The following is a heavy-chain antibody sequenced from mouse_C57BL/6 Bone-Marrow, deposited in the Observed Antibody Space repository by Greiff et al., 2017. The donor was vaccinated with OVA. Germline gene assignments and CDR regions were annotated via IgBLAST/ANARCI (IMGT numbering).Heavy chain of an antibody. CDR2: IWTGGGT. CDR3: ARNLGHWDVGYYFDY. J-gene: IGHJ2*01. Sequence: VHLVESGPGLVAPSQSLSITCTVSGFSLTSYAISWVRQPPGKGLEWLGVIWTGGGTNYNSALKSRLSISKDNSKSQVFLKMYSLQTDDTARYYCARNLGHWDVGYYFDYWGQGTTLTVSS. V-gene: IGHV2-9-1*01. CDR1: GFSLTSYA. D-gene: IGHD4-1*01.